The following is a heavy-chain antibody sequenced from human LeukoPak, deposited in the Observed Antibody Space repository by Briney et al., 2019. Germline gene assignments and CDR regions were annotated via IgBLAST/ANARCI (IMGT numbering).Heavy chain of an antibody. Sequence: SETLSLTCTVSGVSISSTSYYWSWIRQPPGKGLEWIGYIYYSGSTNYNPSLKSRVTISVDTSKNQFSLKLSSVTAADTAVYYCARAPRVRGVTTFDYWGQGTLVTVSS. CDR2: IYYSGST. V-gene: IGHV4-61*01. J-gene: IGHJ4*02. CDR1: GVSISSTSYY. D-gene: IGHD3-10*01. CDR3: ARAPRVRGVTTFDY.